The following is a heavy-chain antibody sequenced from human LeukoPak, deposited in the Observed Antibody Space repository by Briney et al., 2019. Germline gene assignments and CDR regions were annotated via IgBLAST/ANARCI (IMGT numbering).Heavy chain of an antibody. CDR1: GGSISSGGYY. CDR3: ARGPGGDYGGKGSYYYYYGMDV. J-gene: IGHJ6*02. D-gene: IGHD4-23*01. V-gene: IGHV4-39*07. CDR2: INHSGST. Sequence: SETLSLTCTVSGGSISSGGYYWSWIRQHPGKGLEWIGEINHSGSTNYNPSLKSRVTISVDTSKNQFSLKLSSVTAADTAVYYCARGPGGDYGGKGSYYYYYGMDVWGQGTTVTVSS.